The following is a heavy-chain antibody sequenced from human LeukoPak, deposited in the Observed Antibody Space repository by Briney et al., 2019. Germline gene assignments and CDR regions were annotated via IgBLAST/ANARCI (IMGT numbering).Heavy chain of an antibody. CDR1: GYTFTGYY. D-gene: IGHD3-10*01. CDR3: AKDGAQFYYGSQRAHPRSPYYYMDV. J-gene: IGHJ6*03. CDR2: IIPIFGTT. V-gene: IGHV1-69*06. Sequence: SVKVSCKASGYTFTGYYMHWVRQAPGQGLEWMGGIIPIFGTTNYAQKFQGRVTITADKSTSTAYMELSSLRSEDTAVYYCAKDGAQFYYGSQRAHPRSPYYYMDVWGKGTTVTVSS.